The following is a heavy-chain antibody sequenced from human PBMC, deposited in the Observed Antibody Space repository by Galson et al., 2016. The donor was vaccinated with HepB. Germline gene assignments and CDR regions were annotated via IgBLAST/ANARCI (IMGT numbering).Heavy chain of an antibody. CDR1: GGSIRSGGYY. D-gene: IGHD6-19*01. CDR2: IYYTGST. Sequence: SETLSLTCSVSGGSIRSGGYYWGWIRQPPGMGLEWIGSIYYTGSTYYNPSLKSRVTISVDTSKNQFSLKVSSGTAADTAVYYCARTRYSSGSDSWGQGALVIVSS. CDR3: ARTRYSSGSDS. V-gene: IGHV4-39*01. J-gene: IGHJ4*02.